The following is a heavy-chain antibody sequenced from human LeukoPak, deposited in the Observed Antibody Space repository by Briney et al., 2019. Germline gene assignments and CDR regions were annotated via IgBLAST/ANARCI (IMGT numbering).Heavy chain of an antibody. Sequence: PGGSLRLSCAASGFTFSNVWMSWVRQAPGKGLEWVSTVSGGGGTTYYADSVKGRFTISRDNSKNTLFLQMNSLRAEDTALYHCARPYSGSYYVWAFDIWGQGTMVTVSS. CDR3: ARPYSGSYYVWAFDI. V-gene: IGHV3-23*01. CDR1: GFTFSNVW. CDR2: VSGGGGTT. D-gene: IGHD1-26*01. J-gene: IGHJ3*02.